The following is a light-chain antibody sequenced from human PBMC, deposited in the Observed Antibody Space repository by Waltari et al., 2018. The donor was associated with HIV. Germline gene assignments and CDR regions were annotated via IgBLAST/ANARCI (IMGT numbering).Light chain of an antibody. J-gene: IGKJ2*01. CDR2: GAS. CDR1: QSVSSN. CDR3: QQYSNWLTYT. Sequence: EIVMTQSPDTLSVSPGERATLSCRASQSVSSNLAWYQQKPGQAPRFLMYGASTRATGIPARFSGSGSGTEFTLTISGLQSEDFAVYYCQQYSNWLTYTFGQGTKLEIK. V-gene: IGKV3-15*01.